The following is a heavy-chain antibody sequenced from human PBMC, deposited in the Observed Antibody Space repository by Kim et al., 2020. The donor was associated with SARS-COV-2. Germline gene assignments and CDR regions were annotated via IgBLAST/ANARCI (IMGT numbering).Heavy chain of an antibody. J-gene: IGHJ4*02. Sequence: SETLSLTCTVSGYSISSGYYWGWIRQPPGKGLEWSGSIHHSGSTYYNPSLKSRVTISVDTSKNQFSLKLSFVTAADTAVYYCASFSYSSVAGPDMDLFWFDYWGQGTLVTVSS. V-gene: IGHV4-38-2*02. CDR1: GYSISSGYY. CDR2: IHHSGST. D-gene: IGHD3-3*01. CDR3: ASFSYSSVAGPDMDLFWFDY.